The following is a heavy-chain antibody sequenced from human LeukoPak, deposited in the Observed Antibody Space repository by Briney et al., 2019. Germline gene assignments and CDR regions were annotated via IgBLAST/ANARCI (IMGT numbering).Heavy chain of an antibody. CDR2: ISSSSSYI. D-gene: IGHD6-13*01. CDR3: ARDSSSWVPFDY. J-gene: IGHJ4*02. V-gene: IGHV3-21*01. Sequence: GGSLRLSCAASGFTFSSYSMNWVRQAPGKGLEWVSSISSSSSYIYYADSVKGRFTISRDNAKNSLYLQMNSLRAEDTAVYYCARDSSSWVPFDYWGQGTLVTVSS. CDR1: GFTFSSYS.